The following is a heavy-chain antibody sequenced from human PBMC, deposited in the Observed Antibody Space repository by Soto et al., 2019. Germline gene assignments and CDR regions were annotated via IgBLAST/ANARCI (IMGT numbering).Heavy chain of an antibody. D-gene: IGHD2-15*01. Sequence: QVQLVQSGAEVKKPGASVKVSCKASGYTFTSYGISWVRQAPGQGLEWMGWISAYNGNTNYAQKLQGRVTRTTDTSTSTAYMERRSRRSDDTAVYYCARDSRLADPRHTAARTYYDYGMDVWGQGTTVTVSS. CDR3: ARDSRLADPRHTAARTYYDYGMDV. CDR1: GYTFTSYG. V-gene: IGHV1-18*01. J-gene: IGHJ6*02. CDR2: ISAYNGNT.